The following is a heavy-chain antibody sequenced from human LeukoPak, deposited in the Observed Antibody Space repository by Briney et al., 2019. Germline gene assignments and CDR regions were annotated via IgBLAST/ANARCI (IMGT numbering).Heavy chain of an antibody. CDR2: ISYDGSNK. Sequence: PGRSLRLSCAASGFTFSSYAKHWVRQAPGKGLEWVAVISYDGSNKYYADSVKGRFTISRDNSKNTLYLQMNSLRAEDTAVYYCASPIAVAGTFYWGQGTLVTVSS. V-gene: IGHV3-30*04. J-gene: IGHJ4*02. D-gene: IGHD6-19*01. CDR3: ASPIAVAGTFY. CDR1: GFTFSSYA.